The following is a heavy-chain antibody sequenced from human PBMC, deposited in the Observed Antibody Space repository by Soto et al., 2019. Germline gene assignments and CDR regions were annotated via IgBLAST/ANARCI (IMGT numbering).Heavy chain of an antibody. D-gene: IGHD2-2*01. CDR3: ARDRKPSSERYCSSTSCSYGMDV. J-gene: IGHJ6*02. CDR2: IYYSGST. Sequence: SETLSLTCTVSGGSISSGGYYWSWIRQHPGKGLEWIGYIYYSGSTYYNPSLKSRVTISVDTSKNQFSLKLSSVTAADTAVYYCARDRKPSSERYCSSTSCSYGMDVWGQGTTVTVSS. V-gene: IGHV4-31*03. CDR1: GGSISSGGYY.